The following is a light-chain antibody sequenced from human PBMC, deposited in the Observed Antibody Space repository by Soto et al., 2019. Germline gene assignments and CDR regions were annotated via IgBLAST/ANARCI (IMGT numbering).Light chain of an antibody. CDR3: QQRSNWPPSIT. V-gene: IGKV3D-20*02. Sequence: EIVLTQSPGTLSLSPGERATLSCRASQSVSSSYLAWYQQKPGQAPRLLIYGASSRATGIPDRFSGRGSGTDLTLTISSLEPEDFAVYYCQQRSNWPPSITFGQGTRLEIK. CDR2: GAS. J-gene: IGKJ5*01. CDR1: QSVSSSY.